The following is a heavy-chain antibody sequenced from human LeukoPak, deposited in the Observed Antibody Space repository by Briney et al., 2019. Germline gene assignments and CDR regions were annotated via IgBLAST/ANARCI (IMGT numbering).Heavy chain of an antibody. CDR3: ARDIYSSSTVDY. V-gene: IGHV3-21*01. CDR2: ISSSSSYI. CDR1: GFTFSSYS. D-gene: IGHD6-6*01. J-gene: IGHJ4*02. Sequence: KAGGSLRLSCAASGFTFSSYSMNWVRQAPGKGLEWVSSISSSSSYIYYADSVKGRFTISRGNAKNSLYLQMNSLRAEDTAVYYCARDIYSSSTVDYWGQGTLVTVSS.